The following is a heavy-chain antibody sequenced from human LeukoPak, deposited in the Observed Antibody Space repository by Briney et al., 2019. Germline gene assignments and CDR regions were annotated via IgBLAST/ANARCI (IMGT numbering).Heavy chain of an antibody. J-gene: IGHJ4*02. D-gene: IGHD3-3*01. CDR3: ARDDDPIFGVVTPTAAF. Sequence: ASVKVSCKASRYTFTDYYIHWVRQAPGQGLEWMGWINPSTDGTYSEQRFEGRVTMTRDTSITTAYLHLSSLTSDDTAVYYCARDDDPIFGVVTPTAAFWGQGTLVTVSS. CDR1: RYTFTDYY. CDR2: INPSTDGT. V-gene: IGHV1-2*02.